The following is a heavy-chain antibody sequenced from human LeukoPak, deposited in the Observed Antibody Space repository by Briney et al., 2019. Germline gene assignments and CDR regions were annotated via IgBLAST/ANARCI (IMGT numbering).Heavy chain of an antibody. Sequence: SETLSLTCTVSGGSNNSSDYYWGWIRQPPGKGLEWIGSIYHSGSMYASLKSRVTISVDTSKNQFSLKLSSVTAADTAVYYCARTRELLWFGELGYYFDYWGQGTLVTVSS. CDR3: ARTRELLWFGELGYYFDY. J-gene: IGHJ4*02. CDR2: IYHSGSM. V-gene: IGHV4-39*07. D-gene: IGHD3-10*01. CDR1: GGSNNSSDYY.